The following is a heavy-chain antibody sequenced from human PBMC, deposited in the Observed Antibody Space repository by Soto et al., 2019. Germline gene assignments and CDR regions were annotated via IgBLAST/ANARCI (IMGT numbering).Heavy chain of an antibody. J-gene: IGHJ4*02. CDR2: IKRKSEGGTT. CDR3: TRWLDEY. D-gene: IGHD6-19*01. CDR1: GTTFSDAW. Sequence: DVQVVESGGGLVKPGGSLRLSCAVSGTTFSDAWMSWVRQPPGKGLEWVGRIKRKSEGGTTDYAAPVKGRFTISRDDSKNMLFLEMDGLKTEDTAVYYCTRWLDEYWGQGPLVIVSS. V-gene: IGHV3-15*01.